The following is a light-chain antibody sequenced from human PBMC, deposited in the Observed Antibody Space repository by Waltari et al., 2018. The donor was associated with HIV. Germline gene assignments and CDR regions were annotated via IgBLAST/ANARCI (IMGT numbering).Light chain of an antibody. CDR1: SSNIGAGYD. J-gene: IGLJ2*01. V-gene: IGLV1-40*01. CDR2: GNS. Sequence: QSVLTQPPSVSGAPGQRVTISCTGSSSNIGAGYDVHWYQHLPGTAPQLLIHGNSNRPSGVPDRFSVSKSGTSASLAITGLQAEDEADYYCQSYDSSLSGGDVVFGGGTKLTVL. CDR3: QSYDSSLSGGDVV.